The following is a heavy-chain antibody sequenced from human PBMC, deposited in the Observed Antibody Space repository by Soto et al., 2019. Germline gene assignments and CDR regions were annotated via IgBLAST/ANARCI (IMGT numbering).Heavy chain of an antibody. Sequence: EVQLVESGGGLVQPGGSLRLSCAASGFTVSSNYMSWVRQAPGKGLEWVSVIYSGGSTYYADSVKGRFTISRDNSKNTLYLQMNSLRAEDTAVYYCARDSITMVRGVIIGHFDYWGQGTLVTGSS. CDR3: ARDSITMVRGVIIGHFDY. V-gene: IGHV3-66*01. CDR2: IYSGGST. CDR1: GFTVSSNY. D-gene: IGHD3-10*01. J-gene: IGHJ4*02.